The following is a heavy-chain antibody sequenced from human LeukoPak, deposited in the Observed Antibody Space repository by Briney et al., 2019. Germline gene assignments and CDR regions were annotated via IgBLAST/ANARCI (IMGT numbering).Heavy chain of an antibody. CDR1: GYTFTSYG. Sequence: ASVNVSCTASGYTFTSYGISWVRQARGQGLECMGWISVYNGNTNYAQKLQGRVTMTTDTSTSTVYMELRSLRSDDTAVYYCARVGDTAIPHFDYWGQGTLVTVSS. CDR2: ISVYNGNT. V-gene: IGHV1-18*01. J-gene: IGHJ4*02. CDR3: ARVGDTAIPHFDY. D-gene: IGHD5-18*01.